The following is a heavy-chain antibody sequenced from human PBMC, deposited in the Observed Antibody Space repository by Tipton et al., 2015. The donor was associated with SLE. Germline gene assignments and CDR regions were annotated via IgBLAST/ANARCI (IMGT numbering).Heavy chain of an antibody. CDR3: ARVVDSSGYYYGWYFDL. Sequence: SLRLSCAASGFTFSSYAMSWVRQAPGKGLEWVAFIRYDGSNKYYADSVKGRFTISRDNSKNTLYLQMNSLRAEDTAVYYCARVVDSSGYYYGWYFDLWGRGTLVTVSS. J-gene: IGHJ2*01. D-gene: IGHD3-22*01. V-gene: IGHV3-30*02. CDR1: GFTFSSYA. CDR2: IRYDGSNK.